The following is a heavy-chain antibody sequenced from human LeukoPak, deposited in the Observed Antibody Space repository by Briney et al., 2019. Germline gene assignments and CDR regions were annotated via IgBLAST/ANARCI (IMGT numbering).Heavy chain of an antibody. CDR1: GFTFDDYA. V-gene: IGHV3-43D*03. CDR3: AKVDYGDYAGAFDI. CDR2: ISWDGGST. Sequence: PGGSLRLSCAASGFTFDDYAMHWVRQAPGKGLEWVSLISWDGGSTYYADSVKGRFTISRDNSKNSLYLQMNSLRAEDTALYYCAKVDYGDYAGAFDIWGQGTMVTVSS. J-gene: IGHJ3*02. D-gene: IGHD4-17*01.